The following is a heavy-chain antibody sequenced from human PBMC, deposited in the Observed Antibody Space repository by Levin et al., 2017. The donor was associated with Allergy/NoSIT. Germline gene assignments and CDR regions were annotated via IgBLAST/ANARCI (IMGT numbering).Heavy chain of an antibody. CDR1: GGSISSSSYY. CDR3: ARDREVTIPNYYYYYGMDV. CDR2: IYYSGST. Sequence: TSETLSLTCTVSGGSISSSSYYWGWIRQPPGKGLEWIGSIYYSGSTYYNPSLKSRVTISVDTSKNQFSLKLSSVTAADTAVYYCARDREVTIPNYYYYYGMDVWGQGTTVTVSS. D-gene: IGHD4-17*01. V-gene: IGHV4-39*07. J-gene: IGHJ6*02.